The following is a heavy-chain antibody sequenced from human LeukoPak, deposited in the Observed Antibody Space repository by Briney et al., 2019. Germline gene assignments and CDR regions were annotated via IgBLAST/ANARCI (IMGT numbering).Heavy chain of an antibody. CDR2: INTNTGNP. V-gene: IGHV7-4-1*02. CDR3: AIRGVIAVAGFFDY. Sequence: ASVKVSCKASGYTFTSYAMNWVRQAPGQGLEWMGWINTNTGNPTYAQGFTGRFVFSLDTSVSTAYLQISSLKAEDTAVYYCAIRGVIAVAGFFDYWGQGTLVTVSS. D-gene: IGHD6-19*01. CDR1: GYTFTSYA. J-gene: IGHJ4*02.